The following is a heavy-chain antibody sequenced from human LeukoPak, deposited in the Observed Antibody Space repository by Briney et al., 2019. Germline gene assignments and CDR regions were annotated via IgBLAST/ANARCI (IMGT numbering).Heavy chain of an antibody. Sequence: PGGSLRLSCAASGFTFSSYWMHWVRQAPGKGLVWVSRINSDGSSTSYADSVEGRFTISRDNANNTLYLQMNSLRAEDTAVYYCASESIAAAGEFDYWGQGTLVTVSS. D-gene: IGHD6-13*01. CDR2: INSDGSST. V-gene: IGHV3-74*01. J-gene: IGHJ4*02. CDR3: ASESIAAAGEFDY. CDR1: GFTFSSYW.